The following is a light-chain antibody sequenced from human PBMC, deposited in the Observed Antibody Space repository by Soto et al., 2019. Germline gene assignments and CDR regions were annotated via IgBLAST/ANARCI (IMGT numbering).Light chain of an antibody. CDR3: CSYAGTTTWV. J-gene: IGLJ3*02. V-gene: IGLV2-23*02. CDR2: EVS. CDR1: SSDVGSYNL. Sequence: SALTQPASVSGSPGQSITISCTGTSSDVGSYNLVSWFQQHPGKAPKFMIYEVSKRPSGVSTRFSGSKSGNTASLTISGLQAEDEADYYCCSYAGTTTWVFGGGTKLTVL.